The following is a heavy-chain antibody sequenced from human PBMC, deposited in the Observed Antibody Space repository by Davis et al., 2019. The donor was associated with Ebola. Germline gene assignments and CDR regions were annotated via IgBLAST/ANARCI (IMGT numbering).Heavy chain of an antibody. D-gene: IGHD2-2*01. CDR3: ANLGYQPLLYLRYFDY. CDR2: ISYDGSNK. CDR1: GFTFSSYG. J-gene: IGHJ4*02. V-gene: IGHV3-30*18. Sequence: PGGSLRLSCAASGFTFSSYGMHWVRQAPGKGLEWVAVISYDGSNKYYADSVKGRFTISRDNSKNTLYLQMNSLRAEDTAVYYCANLGYQPLLYLRYFDYWGQGTLVTVSS.